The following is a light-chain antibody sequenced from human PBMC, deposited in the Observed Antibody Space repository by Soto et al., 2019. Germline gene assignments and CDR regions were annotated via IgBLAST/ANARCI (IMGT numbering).Light chain of an antibody. CDR1: SSDVGGYNY. CDR2: DVS. J-gene: IGLJ1*01. V-gene: IGLV2-14*03. CDR3: SAYTISSTLLSV. Sequence: QSALTQPASVSGSPGQSITISCTGTSSDVGGYNYVSWYQHHPGKAPKLMIYDVSNRPSGVSNRFSGSKSGNTAALTLSGRQAEDEADYYCSAYTISSTLLSVFGTGTKVTGL.